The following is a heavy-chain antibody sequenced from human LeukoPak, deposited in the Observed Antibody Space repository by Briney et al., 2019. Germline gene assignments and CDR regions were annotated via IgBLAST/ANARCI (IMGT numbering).Heavy chain of an antibody. CDR2: ISYDGSNK. CDR3: ARDRGDGDAPDAFDI. V-gene: IGHV3-30*04. Sequence: GGSLRLSCAAFGFTFSSYAMHWVRQAPGKGLEWVAVISYDGSNKYYADSVKGRFTISRDNSKNTLYLQMNSLRAEDTAVYYCARDRGDGDAPDAFDIWGQGTMVTVSS. CDR1: GFTFSSYA. J-gene: IGHJ3*02. D-gene: IGHD4-17*01.